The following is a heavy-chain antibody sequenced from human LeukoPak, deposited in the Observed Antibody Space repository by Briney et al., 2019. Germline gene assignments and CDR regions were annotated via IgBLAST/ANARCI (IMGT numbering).Heavy chain of an antibody. J-gene: IGHJ5*02. CDR3: ARAYDSWSGYSPWFDP. CDR1: GGSISSYY. V-gene: IGHV4-59*01. Sequence: KTSETLSLTCTVSGGSISSYYWSWIRQPPGKGLEWIGYIYYSGSTNYNPSLKSRVTISVDTSKNQFSLKLSSVTAADTAVYYCARAYDSWSGYSPWFDPWGQGTLVTVSS. D-gene: IGHD3-3*01. CDR2: IYYSGST.